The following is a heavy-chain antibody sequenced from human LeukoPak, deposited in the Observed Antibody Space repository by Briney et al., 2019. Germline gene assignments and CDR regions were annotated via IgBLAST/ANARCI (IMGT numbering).Heavy chain of an antibody. CDR2: ISGRGGVT. CDR3: AKDTVAAVAVPY. Sequence: GGSLRLSCAASGFTFSSYAMSWVRQAPGKGLEWVSAISGRGGVTYYADSVKGRFTISRDNSKNTLYLQMNSLRAEDTAVYYCAKDTVAAVAVPYWGQGTLVTVPS. V-gene: IGHV3-23*01. CDR1: GFTFSSYA. D-gene: IGHD6-19*01. J-gene: IGHJ4*02.